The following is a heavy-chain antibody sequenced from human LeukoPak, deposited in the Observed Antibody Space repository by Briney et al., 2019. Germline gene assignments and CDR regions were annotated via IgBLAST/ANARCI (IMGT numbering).Heavy chain of an antibody. CDR2: INPNSGGT. CDR3: ARDIVVVPAPTTVWFDP. V-gene: IGHV1-2*02. Sequence: VSVKVSCKASGYTFTGYYMHWVRQAPGQGLEWMGWINPNSGGTNYAQKFQGRVTMTRDTSISTAYMELSRLRSDDTAVYYCARDIVVVPAPTTVWFDPWGQGTLVTVSS. J-gene: IGHJ5*02. D-gene: IGHD2-2*01. CDR1: GYTFTGYY.